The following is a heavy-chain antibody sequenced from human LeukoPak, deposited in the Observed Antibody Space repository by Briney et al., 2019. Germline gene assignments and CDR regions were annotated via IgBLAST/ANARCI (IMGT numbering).Heavy chain of an antibody. CDR3: AKESSADFWSGYSYFDY. Sequence: GGSLRFSCAASGFTFSDYGMHWVRQAPGKGLEWVAFIRYDGTIKYYADSVKGRFTISRDNSKNTVYLQMNSLRAADTAVYSCAKESSADFWSGYSYFDYWGQGTLVTVSS. CDR1: GFTFSDYG. J-gene: IGHJ4*02. D-gene: IGHD3-3*01. CDR2: IRYDGTIK. V-gene: IGHV3-30*02.